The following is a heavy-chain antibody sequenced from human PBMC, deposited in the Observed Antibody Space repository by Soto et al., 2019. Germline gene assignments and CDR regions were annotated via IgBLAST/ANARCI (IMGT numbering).Heavy chain of an antibody. CDR3: ACLRGKRGSPIDY. V-gene: IGHV4-59*01. J-gene: IGHJ4*02. Sequence: SETLSLTCIISGDSTSNYYWSWIRQSSGKGLEWIGYISYSGNTNYNPSLTSRVTISVDTSKDQLSLKVTSVTAADTAMYYCACLRGKRGSPIDYWGQGTQVTVSS. CDR1: GDSTSNYY. D-gene: IGHD2-15*01. CDR2: ISYSGNT.